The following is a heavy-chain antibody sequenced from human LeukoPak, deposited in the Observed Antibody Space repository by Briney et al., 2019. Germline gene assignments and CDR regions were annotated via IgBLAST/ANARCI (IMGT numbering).Heavy chain of an antibody. Sequence: GGSLRLSCAASGFTFSSYSMNWVRHAPGKGLELVSSISSSSSYIYYADSVKGRFTISRDNAKNSLYLQMNSLRAEDTAVYYCARESGYDRHSYYYYGMDVWGQGTTVTVSS. CDR2: ISSSSSYI. D-gene: IGHD5-12*01. CDR1: GFTFSSYS. CDR3: ARESGYDRHSYYYYGMDV. V-gene: IGHV3-21*01. J-gene: IGHJ6*02.